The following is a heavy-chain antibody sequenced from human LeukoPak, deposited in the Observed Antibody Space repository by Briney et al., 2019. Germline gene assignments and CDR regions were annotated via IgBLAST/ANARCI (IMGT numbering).Heavy chain of an antibody. CDR3: ARDLYRGPLDY. CDR2: MYSGGST. V-gene: IGHV3-66*01. CDR1: GFTVSSNY. Sequence: GGSLRLSCAASGFTVSSNYMSWVRQAPGKGLEWVSVMYSGGSTYYADSVKGRFTISRDNSKNTLYLQMNSLRAEDTAVYYCARDLYRGPLDYWGQGTLVTVSS. J-gene: IGHJ4*02. D-gene: IGHD1-26*01.